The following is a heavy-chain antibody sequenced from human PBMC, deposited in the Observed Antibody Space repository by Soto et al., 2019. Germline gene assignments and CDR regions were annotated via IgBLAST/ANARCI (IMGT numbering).Heavy chain of an antibody. J-gene: IGHJ6*02. CDR3: ARVVGGYYYGMDV. V-gene: IGHV4-4*02. Sequence: QVQLQESGPGLVKPSGTLSLTCAVSGGSISSSNWWSWVRQPPGKGLEWIGEIYHSGSTNYNPSLKSRVTISVDKSKHHLSLKLSSVTAAATAVYYCARVVGGYYYGMDVWGQGTTVTVSS. D-gene: IGHD2-2*01. CDR2: IYHSGST. CDR1: GGSISSSNW.